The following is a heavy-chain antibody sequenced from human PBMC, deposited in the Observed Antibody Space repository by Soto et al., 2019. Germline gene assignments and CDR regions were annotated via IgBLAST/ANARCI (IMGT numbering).Heavy chain of an antibody. Sequence: PSETLSLTCTVSGGSISSGNYYWSWIRQPPGKGLEWIGYVHYSGSTYYNPSLKSRVTISVDTSKNQFSLKLSSVTAADTAVYYCARIGCSDITCPFAYWGQGTLVAVSS. V-gene: IGHV4-30-4*01. CDR3: ARIGCSDITCPFAY. CDR2: VHYSGST. CDR1: GGSISSGNYY. J-gene: IGHJ4*02. D-gene: IGHD5-12*01.